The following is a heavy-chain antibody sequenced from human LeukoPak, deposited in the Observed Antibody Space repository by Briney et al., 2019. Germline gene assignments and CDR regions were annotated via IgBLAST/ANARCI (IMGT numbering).Heavy chain of an antibody. CDR3: ARDIFDFSRTGTGRIADLPDY. D-gene: IGHD3-3*01. CDR2: ISWNSGSI. V-gene: IGHV3-9*01. J-gene: IGHJ4*02. Sequence: GGSLRLSCAASGFTFDDYAMHWVRQAPGKGLEWVSGISWNSGSIGYADSVKGRFTISRDNAKNSLYLQMNSLRAEDTAVYYCARDIFDFSRTGTGRIADLPDYWGPGTLVTVSS. CDR1: GFTFDDYA.